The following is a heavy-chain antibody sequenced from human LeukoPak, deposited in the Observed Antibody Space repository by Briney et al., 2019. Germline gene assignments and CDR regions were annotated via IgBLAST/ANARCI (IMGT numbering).Heavy chain of an antibody. CDR3: ARGRLEWFVRAFDI. CDR2: IYHSGST. Sequence: SETLSLTCTVSGGSISSGDYYWSWIRQPPGKGLEWIGYIYHSGSTYYNPSLKSRVTISVDRSKNQFSLKLSSVTAADTAVYYCARGRLEWFVRAFDIWGQGTMVTVSS. D-gene: IGHD3-3*01. J-gene: IGHJ3*02. V-gene: IGHV4-30-4*01. CDR1: GGSISSGDYY.